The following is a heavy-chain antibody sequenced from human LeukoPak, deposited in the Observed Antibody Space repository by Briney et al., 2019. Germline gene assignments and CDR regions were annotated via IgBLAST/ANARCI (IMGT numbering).Heavy chain of an antibody. CDR2: ISYDGSNK. J-gene: IGHJ6*02. V-gene: IGHV3-30*18. CDR1: GFTFSSYG. Sequence: GGSLRLSCAASGFTFSSYGMHWVRQAPGKGLEWVAVISYDGSNKYYADSVRGRFTISRDNSKNTLYLQMNSLRAEDTAVYYCAKLAFRRGVDILTGYPRYYYYGMDVWGQGTTVTVSS. CDR3: AKLAFRRGVDILTGYPRYYYYGMDV. D-gene: IGHD3-9*01.